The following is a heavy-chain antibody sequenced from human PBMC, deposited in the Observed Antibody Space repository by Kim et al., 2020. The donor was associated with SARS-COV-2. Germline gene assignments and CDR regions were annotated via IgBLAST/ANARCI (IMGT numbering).Heavy chain of an antibody. Sequence: SETLSLTCAVYGGSFSGYYWSWIRQPPGKGLEWIGEINHSGSTNYNPSLKSRVTISVDTSKNQFSLKLSSVTAADTAVYYCARGYGEYDYWGQGTLVTVSS. D-gene: IGHD3-10*01. V-gene: IGHV4-34*01. J-gene: IGHJ4*02. CDR3: ARGYGEYDY. CDR2: INHSGST. CDR1: GGSFSGYY.